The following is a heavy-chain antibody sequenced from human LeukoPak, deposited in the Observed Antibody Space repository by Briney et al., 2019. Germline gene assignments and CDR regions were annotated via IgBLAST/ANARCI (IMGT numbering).Heavy chain of an antibody. CDR2: IYYSGST. V-gene: IGHV4-30-4*01. CDR3: ARETLTTSRWFGP. Sequence: SETLSLTCTVSGGSISSANYYWSWIRQPPGKGLEWIGYIYYSGSTYYNPSLKSRVTISVDTSKNQFSLKLSSVTAADTAVYYCARETLTTSRWFGPWGQGTLATVSS. J-gene: IGHJ5*02. D-gene: IGHD4-17*01. CDR1: GGSISSANYY.